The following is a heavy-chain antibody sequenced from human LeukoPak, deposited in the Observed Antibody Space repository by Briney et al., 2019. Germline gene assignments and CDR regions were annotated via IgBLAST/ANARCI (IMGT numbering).Heavy chain of an antibody. D-gene: IGHD3-10*01. J-gene: IGHJ3*02. Sequence: GGSLRLSCEASGFLVSSKYMNWVRQTPGRGLEWVSILFTGGSRYYAGSVQGRFTISRDNSKNTLYLLMNSLRVEDTAVYYCAGDSGGDDALDIWGQGTLVTVSS. CDR2: LFTGGSR. CDR3: AGDSGGDDALDI. CDR1: GFLVSSKY. V-gene: IGHV3-66*01.